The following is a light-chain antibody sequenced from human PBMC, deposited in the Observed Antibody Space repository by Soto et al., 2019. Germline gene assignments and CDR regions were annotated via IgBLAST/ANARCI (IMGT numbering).Light chain of an antibody. CDR3: HQYASSPYT. V-gene: IGKV3-20*01. J-gene: IGKJ2*01. CDR1: QSVSSKY. CDR2: GAS. Sequence: ENVLTQSPGTLSLSPGEGASLSCRASQSVSSKYLAWFQQKPGQAPRLLNYGASSRATGIPGRFSGSGSGTDFTLTITKIEPEEFAVHYCHQYASSPYTLGQETNLEIK.